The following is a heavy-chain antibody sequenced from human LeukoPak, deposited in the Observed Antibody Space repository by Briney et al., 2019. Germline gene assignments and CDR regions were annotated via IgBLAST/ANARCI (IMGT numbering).Heavy chain of an antibody. CDR3: ARDRGWNTFDF. CDR2: IKEDGSQK. CDR1: GVIFSDHW. Sequence: GGSLRLSCAASGVIFSDHWMSWVRQAPGKGLEWVANIKEDGSQKGCVDSARGRFTISRDNDKNSLHLQMNSLRAEDTAVYYCARDRGWNTFDFWGQGILVTVSS. J-gene: IGHJ4*02. V-gene: IGHV3-7*01. D-gene: IGHD1/OR15-1a*01.